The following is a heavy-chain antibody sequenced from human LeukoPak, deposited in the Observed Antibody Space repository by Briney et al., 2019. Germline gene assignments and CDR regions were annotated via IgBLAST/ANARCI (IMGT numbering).Heavy chain of an antibody. CDR3: AKDRGQFGSYYRGYFDY. V-gene: IGHV3-30*02. CDR1: GFTFSSYG. D-gene: IGHD1-26*01. CDR2: IRYDGSNK. J-gene: IGHJ4*02. Sequence: LPGGSLRLSCAASGFTFSSYGMHWVRQAPGKGLEWVAFIRYDGSNKYYADSVKGRFTISRDNSKNTLYLQMNSLRAEDTAVYYCAKDRGQFGSYYRGYFDYWGQGTLVTVSS.